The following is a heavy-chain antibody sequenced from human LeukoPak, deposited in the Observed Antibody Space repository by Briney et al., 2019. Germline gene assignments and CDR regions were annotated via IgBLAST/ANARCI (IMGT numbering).Heavy chain of an antibody. CDR1: GVTFSSYW. CDR2: INSDGSST. J-gene: IGHJ5*02. D-gene: IGHD3-9*01. V-gene: IGHV3-74*01. Sequence: GGSLRLSCAASGVTFSSYWMHWVRQAPGKGLMWVSRINSDGSSTSYADSVKGRFTISRDNAKNTLYLQMNSLRAEDTAVYYCARDLFYDISGAWGQGTLVTVSS. CDR3: ARDLFYDISGA.